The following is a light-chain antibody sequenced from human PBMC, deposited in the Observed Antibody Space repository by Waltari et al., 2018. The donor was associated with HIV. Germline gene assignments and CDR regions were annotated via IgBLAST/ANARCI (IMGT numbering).Light chain of an antibody. CDR2: DDT. Sequence: SYVLTQPPSVSVAPGQTATVACLGHNIGTTDVHWYRQRPGQAPGVVAHDDTDRPSGIPVRISGSNFGDMATLTIESVVSDDEAVDYCQVWDSNDDWVVGGGTRVTVL. J-gene: IGLJ3*02. V-gene: IGLV3-21*02. CDR1: NIGTTD. CDR3: QVWDSNDDWV.